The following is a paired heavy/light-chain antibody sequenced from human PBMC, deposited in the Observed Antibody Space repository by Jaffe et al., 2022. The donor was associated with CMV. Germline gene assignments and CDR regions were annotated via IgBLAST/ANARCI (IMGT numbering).Light chain of an antibody. CDR1: QSISTW. V-gene: IGKV1-5*03. CDR3: QQYNSYSPT. CDR2: KAS. Sequence: DIQMTQSPSTLSAFVGDRVTITCRASQSISTWLAWYQQKPGKAPKFLIYKASSLESGVPSRFSGSGSGTEFTLTISSLQPDDSATYYCQQYNSYSPTFGGGTKVEIK. J-gene: IGKJ4*01.
Heavy chain of an antibody. D-gene: IGHD3-22*01. CDR1: GFSFSTYP. CDR3: AREGYSSGHCGCFDV. V-gene: IGHV3-23*04. Sequence: EVQLVDSGGGLVQPGGSLRLSCAASGFSFSTYPMGWVRQASGKGLEWASTISSSGDATFYADSVKGRFTVSRDNSKNMLFLEMDSLRVEDTAIYYCAREGYSSGHCGCFDVWGQGTVVTVSS. J-gene: IGHJ3*01. CDR2: ISSSGDAT.